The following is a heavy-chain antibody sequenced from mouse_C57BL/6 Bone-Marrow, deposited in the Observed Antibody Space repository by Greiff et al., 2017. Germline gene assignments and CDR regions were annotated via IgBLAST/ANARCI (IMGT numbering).Heavy chain of an antibody. CDR2: ISYDGSN. V-gene: IGHV3-6*01. J-gene: IGHJ1*03. Sequence: DVKLQESGPGLVKPSQSLSLTCSVTGYSITSGYYWNWLRQFPGNKLEWMGYISYDGSNNYNPSLKNRISITRDTSKNQFFLKLNSVTTEDTATYYCARERGNWYFDVWGTGTTVTVSS. CDR3: ARERGNWYFDV. CDR1: GYSITSGYY.